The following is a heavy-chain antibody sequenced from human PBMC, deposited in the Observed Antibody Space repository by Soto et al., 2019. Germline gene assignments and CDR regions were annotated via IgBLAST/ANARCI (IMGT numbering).Heavy chain of an antibody. V-gene: IGHV3-48*03. CDR3: VRDSRKPSVGVVIHDY. J-gene: IGHJ4*02. Sequence: GGSLHLSCASSGFPFSSYEMNWVRQAPGKGLEWISFISTSSGTIHYADSVKGRFTISRDHAKNSLFLQMNSLRAEDTGVYYCVRDSRKPSVGVVIHDYWGQGTLVTVS. CDR2: ISTSSGTI. CDR1: GFPFSSYE. D-gene: IGHD3-3*01.